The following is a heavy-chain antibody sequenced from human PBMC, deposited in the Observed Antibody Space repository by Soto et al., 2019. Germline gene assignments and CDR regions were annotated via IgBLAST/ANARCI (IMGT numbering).Heavy chain of an antibody. CDR3: ARDGDRYGFADYYYMDV. V-gene: IGHV1-3*01. CDR1: GYTFTSYA. CDR2: INAGNGNT. D-gene: IGHD5-18*01. J-gene: IGHJ6*03. Sequence: ASVKVSCKASGYTFTSYAMHWVRQAPGQRLEWMGWINAGNGNTKYSQKFQGRVTITRDTSASTAYMELSSLRSEDTAVYYCARDGDRYGFADYYYMDVCGKLTTVPVSS.